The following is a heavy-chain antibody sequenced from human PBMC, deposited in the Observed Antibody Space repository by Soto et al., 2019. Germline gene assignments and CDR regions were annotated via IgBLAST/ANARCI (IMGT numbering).Heavy chain of an antibody. J-gene: IGHJ6*03. CDR1: GGSISSGGYY. V-gene: IGHV4-31*03. CDR3: ARGLTTVTTYYYYMDV. CDR2: IYYSGST. Sequence: QVQLQESGPGLVKPSQTLSLTCTVSGGSISSGGYYWSWIRQHPGKGLEWIGYIYYSGSTYYHPALTSRVTISVDTSKNQFSLKLSSVTAADTAVYYCARGLTTVTTYYYYMDVWGKGTTVTVSS. D-gene: IGHD4-17*01.